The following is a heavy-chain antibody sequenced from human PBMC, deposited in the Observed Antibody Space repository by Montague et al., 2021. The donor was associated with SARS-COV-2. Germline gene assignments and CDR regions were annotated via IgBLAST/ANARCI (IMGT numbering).Heavy chain of an antibody. V-gene: IGHV3-33*01. CDR1: GFNFSNYG. J-gene: IGHJ4*02. D-gene: IGHD3-22*01. CDR2: IFYDGVNK. Sequence: SLRLSCAASGFNFSNYGMHWVRQAPGKGLEWLTVIFYDGVNKYYSDSVRGRFIVSRDNSKNTLFLQMKSLRVDDTAVYYCARDQTYYYDSSGSDHWGEGTLVTVSS. CDR3: ARDQTYYYDSSGSDH.